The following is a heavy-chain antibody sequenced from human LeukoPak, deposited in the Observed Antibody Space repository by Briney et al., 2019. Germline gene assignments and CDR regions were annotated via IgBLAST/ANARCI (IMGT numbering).Heavy chain of an antibody. V-gene: IGHV4-59*01. CDR2: VYDNDIS. CDR1: GASIRSYF. J-gene: IGHJ3*02. Sequence: SETLSLTCSVSGASIRSYFWSWIRQSTGKGLEWIGYVYDNDISNFNPSLESRVTILVDRSKSLFSLKLRSVTAADTAVYYCARGLVLATDDAFDIWGPGTMVTVSS. D-gene: IGHD5-12*01. CDR3: ARGLVLATDDAFDI.